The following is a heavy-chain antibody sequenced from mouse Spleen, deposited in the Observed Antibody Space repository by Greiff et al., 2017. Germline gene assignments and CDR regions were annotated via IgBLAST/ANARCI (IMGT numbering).Heavy chain of an antibody. D-gene: IGHD2-14*01. V-gene: IGHV1-14*01. CDR2: INPYNDGT. CDR1: GYTFTSYV. CDR3: ARGGNYRCEGFDY. J-gene: IGHJ2*01. Sequence: VHVKQSGPELVKPGASVKMSCKASGYTFTSYVMHWVKQKPGQGLEWIGYINPYNDGTKYNEKFKGKATLTSDKSSSTAYMELSSLTSEDSAVFFCARGGNYRCEGFDYWGEGTTLTVSS.